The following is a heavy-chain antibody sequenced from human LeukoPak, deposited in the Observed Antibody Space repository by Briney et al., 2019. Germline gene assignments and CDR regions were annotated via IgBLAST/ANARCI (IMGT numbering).Heavy chain of an antibody. CDR2: MNPNSGNT. J-gene: IGHJ4*02. CDR1: GYTFTSYY. D-gene: IGHD1-14*01. CDR3: ARVSTSTTGDY. V-gene: IGHV1-8*02. Sequence: ASVKVSCKASGYTFTSYYMHWVRQATGQGLEWMGWMNPNSGNTGYAQKFQGRVTMTRNTSISTAYMELSSLRSEDTAVYYCARVSTSTTGDYWGQGTLVTVSS.